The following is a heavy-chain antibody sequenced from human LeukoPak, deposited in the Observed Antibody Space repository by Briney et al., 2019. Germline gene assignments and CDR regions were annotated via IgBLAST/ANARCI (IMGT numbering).Heavy chain of an antibody. Sequence: GSVKFSCKASGYTFTSYDINWVRQATGQGLEWMGWMNPNSGNTGYAQKFQGRVTMTRNTSISTAYMELSSLRSEDTAVYYCARIWFGELCIDPWGQGTLVTVSS. CDR3: ARIWFGELCIDP. V-gene: IGHV1-8*01. D-gene: IGHD3-10*01. CDR2: MNPNSGNT. J-gene: IGHJ5*02. CDR1: GYTFTSYD.